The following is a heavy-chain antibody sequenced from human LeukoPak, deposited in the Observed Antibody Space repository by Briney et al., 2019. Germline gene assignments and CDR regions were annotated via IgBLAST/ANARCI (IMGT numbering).Heavy chain of an antibody. V-gene: IGHV3-64*01. CDR2: ISSNGGST. Sequence: PGGSLRLSCAASGFTFSSYAMHWVRQAPGKGLEYVSAISSNGGSTYYANSVKGRFTISRDNCKNTLYLQMGSLRAEDMAVYYGARGEGGGSGTIPYYWGQGTLVTVSS. CDR3: ARGEGGGSGTIPYY. D-gene: IGHD1-26*01. J-gene: IGHJ4*02. CDR1: GFTFSSYA.